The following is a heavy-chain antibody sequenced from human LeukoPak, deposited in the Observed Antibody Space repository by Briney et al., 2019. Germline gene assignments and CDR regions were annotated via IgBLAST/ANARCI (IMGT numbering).Heavy chain of an antibody. Sequence: GGSLRLSCAASGLTVSSNYMSRVRQAPGKGLERVSVTYSGGSTFYADSVKGRFTISRDNSKNTLYLQMNSLRAEDTAVYYCARGRYCSGGSCTYYYYYGMDVWGQGTTVTVSS. CDR3: ARGRYCSGGSCTYYYYYGMDV. D-gene: IGHD2-15*01. V-gene: IGHV3-53*01. CDR2: TYSGGST. CDR1: GLTVSSNY. J-gene: IGHJ6*02.